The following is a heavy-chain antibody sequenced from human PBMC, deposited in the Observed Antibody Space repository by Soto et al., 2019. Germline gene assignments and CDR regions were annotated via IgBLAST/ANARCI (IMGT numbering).Heavy chain of an antibody. CDR3: ANSMGGIGY. CDR2: ISYDGSNK. D-gene: IGHD1-26*01. V-gene: IGHV3-30*18. Sequence: QVQLVESGGGVVQPGRSLRLSCAASGFTFSSYGMHWVRQAPGKGLEWVAVISYDGSNKYYADSVKGRFTISRDNSNNTLDLQMNSLRAEDTAAYYGANSMGGIGYWGQGTLVTVSS. CDR1: GFTFSSYG. J-gene: IGHJ4*02.